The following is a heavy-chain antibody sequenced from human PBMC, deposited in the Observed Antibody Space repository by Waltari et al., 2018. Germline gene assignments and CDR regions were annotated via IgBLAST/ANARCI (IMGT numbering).Heavy chain of an antibody. CDR1: GFIFRTTW. CDR3: TTDRFD. J-gene: IGHJ4*02. CDR2: IKSRSAGGTT. V-gene: IGHV3-15*01. Sequence: EVQLVESGGGLVMPGGSLRLSCAASGFIFRTTWMGWVRQAPGKGLEWVGRIKSRSAGGTTDYTSPVKGRFTISRDDSQNTLHLQMNSLKTEDTAVYYCTTDRFDWGQGILVTVSS. D-gene: IGHD3-16*01.